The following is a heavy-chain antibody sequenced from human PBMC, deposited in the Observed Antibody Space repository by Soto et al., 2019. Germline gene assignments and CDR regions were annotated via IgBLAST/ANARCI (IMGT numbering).Heavy chain of an antibody. D-gene: IGHD2-2*01. V-gene: IGHV1-18*01. CDR3: ARDIVLVPAAMPTFGAFDI. Sequence: QVQLVQSGAEVKKPGASVKVSCKASGYTFTSYGISWVRQAPGQGLEWMGWISAYNGNTNYAQKLQGRVTMTTDTSTSTAYMELRSLRSDDTAVYYCARDIVLVPAAMPTFGAFDIWGQGTMVTVSS. CDR2: ISAYNGNT. J-gene: IGHJ3*02. CDR1: GYTFTSYG.